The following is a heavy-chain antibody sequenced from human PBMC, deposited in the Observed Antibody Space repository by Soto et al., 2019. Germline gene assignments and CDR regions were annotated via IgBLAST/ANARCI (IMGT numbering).Heavy chain of an antibody. CDR3: ARPRAVAGYYYGMDV. CDR1: GYTFTTYD. D-gene: IGHD6-19*01. J-gene: IGHJ6*02. Sequence: QVQLVQSGAEVKKPGASVKVSCKASGYTFTTYDINWVRQATVQGLEWMGWMNPNSANTGYPQKFQGRLTMTRNTSISTAYMELSSLRSEDTAVYYCARPRAVAGYYYGMDVWGQGTTVTVSS. CDR2: MNPNSANT. V-gene: IGHV1-8*01.